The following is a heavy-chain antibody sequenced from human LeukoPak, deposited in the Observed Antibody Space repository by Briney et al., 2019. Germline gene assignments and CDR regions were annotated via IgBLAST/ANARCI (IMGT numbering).Heavy chain of an antibody. Sequence: PGGSLRLSCAASGFTFSSYGMHWVRQAPGKGLEWVAVISYDGSNKYYADSVKGRFTISRDNSKNTLYLQMNSLRAEDTAVYYCAKDNDYVWGSYLDYWGQGTLVTVSS. CDR1: GFTFSSYG. V-gene: IGHV3-30*18. CDR3: AKDNDYVWGSYLDY. J-gene: IGHJ4*02. CDR2: ISYDGSNK. D-gene: IGHD3-16*02.